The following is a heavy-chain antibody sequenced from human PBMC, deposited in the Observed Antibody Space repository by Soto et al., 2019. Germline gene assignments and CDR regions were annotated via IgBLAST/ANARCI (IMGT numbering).Heavy chain of an antibody. CDR3: GSLYGDPWGCYFDY. D-gene: IGHD4-17*01. Sequence: QLQLQESGSGLVKPSQTLSLTCAVSGGSISSGGYSWSWIRQPPGKGLEWIGYIYHSGSTYYNPSPKGRVTISVDRSKNQVSLKLGSVTAADTAVYYCGSLYGDPWGCYFDYWGQGPLVTV. CDR1: GGSISSGGYS. CDR2: IYHSGST. J-gene: IGHJ4*02. V-gene: IGHV4-30-2*01.